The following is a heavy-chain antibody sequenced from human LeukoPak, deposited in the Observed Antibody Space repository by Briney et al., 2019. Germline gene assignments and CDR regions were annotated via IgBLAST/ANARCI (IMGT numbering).Heavy chain of an antibody. J-gene: IGHJ4*02. D-gene: IGHD2-21*01. CDR2: IKQDGSEK. CDR1: GGSFSGYY. V-gene: IGHV3-7*01. CDR3: ARDHRGIYSPFDY. Sequence: PSETLSLTCAVYGGSFSGYYWSWIRQPPGKGLEWVANIKQDGSEKYYVDSVKGRFIISRDNAKNSLYLQMNSLRAEDTAVYYCARDHRGIYSPFDYWGQGTLVTVSS.